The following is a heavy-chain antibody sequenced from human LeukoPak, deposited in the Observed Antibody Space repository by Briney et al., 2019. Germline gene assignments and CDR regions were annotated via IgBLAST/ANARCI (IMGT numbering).Heavy chain of an antibody. CDR3: ARGMGKVGAARVLGPVYNYYMDV. V-gene: IGHV3-30-3*01. CDR1: GFTFSSYA. J-gene: IGHJ6*03. D-gene: IGHD6-6*01. CDR2: ISYDGSNK. Sequence: GRSLRLSCAASGFTFSSYAMHWVRQAPGKGLEWVAVISYDGSNKYYADSVKGRFTISRDNSKNTLYLQMNSLRAEDTAVYYCARGMGKVGAARVLGPVYNYYMDVWGKGTTVTVSS.